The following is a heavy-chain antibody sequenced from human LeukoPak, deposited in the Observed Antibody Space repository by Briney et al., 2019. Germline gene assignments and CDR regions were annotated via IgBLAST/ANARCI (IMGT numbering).Heavy chain of an antibody. CDR1: GFTVSSNY. CDR3: AKGRCSSTSCPFNY. Sequence: GGSLRLSCAASGFTVSSNYMSWVRQAPGKGLEWVSVIYSGGSTYYADSVKGRFTISRDNSKNTLYLQMNSLRAEDTAVYYCAKGRCSSTSCPFNYWGQGTLVTVSS. D-gene: IGHD2-2*01. V-gene: IGHV3-66*01. J-gene: IGHJ4*02. CDR2: IYSGGST.